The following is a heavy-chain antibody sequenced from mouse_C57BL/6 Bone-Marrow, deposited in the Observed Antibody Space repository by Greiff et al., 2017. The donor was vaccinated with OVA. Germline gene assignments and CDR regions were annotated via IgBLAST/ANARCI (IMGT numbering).Heavy chain of an antibody. CDR1: GYTFTSYG. Sequence: VQLQQSGAELARPGASVKLSCKASGYTFTSYGISWVKQRPGQGLEWIGEIYPRSGNTYYNEKFKGKATLTADKSSSTAYMELRSLTSEDSAVYFCASSFYYYGSWYFDVWGTGTTVTVSS. V-gene: IGHV1-81*01. J-gene: IGHJ1*03. CDR3: ASSFYYYGSWYFDV. D-gene: IGHD1-1*01. CDR2: IYPRSGNT.